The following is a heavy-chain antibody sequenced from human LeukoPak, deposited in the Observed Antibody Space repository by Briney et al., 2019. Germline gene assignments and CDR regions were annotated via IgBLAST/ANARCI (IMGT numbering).Heavy chain of an antibody. Sequence: SETLSLTCTVSDDSITMYYWTWIRQPPGKGLEWIGYVDHTGSTNFNPSLNGRVSISRDTSKNLFSLRLRSVTAADTAVYFCARGRVSSSTWYSTYFYYFYMDVWGKGTTVTVSS. J-gene: IGHJ6*03. CDR3: ARGRVSSSTWYSTYFYYFYMDV. CDR1: DDSITMYY. D-gene: IGHD1-1*01. CDR2: VDHTGST. V-gene: IGHV4-59*01.